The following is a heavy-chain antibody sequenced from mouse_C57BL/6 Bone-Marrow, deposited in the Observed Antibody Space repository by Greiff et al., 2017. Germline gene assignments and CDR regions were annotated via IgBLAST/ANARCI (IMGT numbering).Heavy chain of an antibody. D-gene: IGHD1-1*01. Sequence: EVKLVESGGGLVKPGGSLKLSCAASGLTFSSYAMSWVRQTPEKRLEWVATISDGGSYTYYPDNVKGRFTISRDNAKNNLYLQMRHLKSEDTAMYYCARDLLCYYGFDYWGQGTTLTVSS. V-gene: IGHV5-4*01. CDR1: GLTFSSYA. J-gene: IGHJ2*01. CDR2: ISDGGSYT. CDR3: ARDLLCYYGFDY.